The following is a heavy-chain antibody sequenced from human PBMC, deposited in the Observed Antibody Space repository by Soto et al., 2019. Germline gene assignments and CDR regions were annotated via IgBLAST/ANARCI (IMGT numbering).Heavy chain of an antibody. D-gene: IGHD2-21*01. CDR2: ISSSSSYI. Sequence: EVPLVESGGGLVKPGGSLRLSCAASGFTFSSYSMNWVRQAPGKGLEWVSSISSSSSYIYYADSVKGRFTISRDNAKNSLYLQMNSLRAEDTAVYYCAREWRCGGDCYSAYFDYWGQGTLVTVSS. CDR1: GFTFSSYS. J-gene: IGHJ4*02. CDR3: AREWRCGGDCYSAYFDY. V-gene: IGHV3-21*01.